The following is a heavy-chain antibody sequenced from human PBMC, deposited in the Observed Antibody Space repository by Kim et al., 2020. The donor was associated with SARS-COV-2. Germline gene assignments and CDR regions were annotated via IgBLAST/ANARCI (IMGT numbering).Heavy chain of an antibody. CDR1: GGSFSGYY. Sequence: SETLSLTCAVYGGSFSGYYWSWIRQPPGKGLEWIGEINHSGSTNYNPSLKSRVTISVDTSKNQFSLKLSSVTAADTAVYYCASATAYSGYGSGGSCYGGRSRVGFDYWGQGTLVTVSS. D-gene: IGHD2-15*01. J-gene: IGHJ4*02. CDR3: ASATAYSGYGSGGSCYGGRSRVGFDY. V-gene: IGHV4-34*01. CDR2: INHSGST.